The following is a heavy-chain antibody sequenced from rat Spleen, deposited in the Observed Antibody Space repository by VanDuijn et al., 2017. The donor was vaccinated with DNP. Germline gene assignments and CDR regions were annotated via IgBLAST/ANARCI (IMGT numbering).Heavy chain of an antibody. CDR3: AKGPNYGGYSDYFDY. Sequence: EVKLVESGGGLVQPGSSLKLSCAASGFNFNDYWMGWVRQAPGKGLEWIGQINKDSSTINYNPSLKEKITISRDNAQNTLYLQMSKLGSEDTAIYYCAKGPNYGGYSDYFDYWGQGVMVTVSS. D-gene: IGHD1-11*01. J-gene: IGHJ2*01. V-gene: IGHV4-2*01. CDR1: GFNFNDYW. CDR2: INKDSSTI.